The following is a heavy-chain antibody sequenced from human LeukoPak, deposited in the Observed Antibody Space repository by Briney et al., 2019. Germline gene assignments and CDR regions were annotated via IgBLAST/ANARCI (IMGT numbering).Heavy chain of an antibody. Sequence: GSSVKVSCKASGGTFSSYAISWVRQAPGQGLEWMGGIIPIFGTANYAQKFQGRVTITADESTSTAYMELSSLRSEDTAVYYCARDIPSAHSSGWFYYFDYWGQGTLVTVSS. CDR1: GGTFSSYA. V-gene: IGHV1-69*01. D-gene: IGHD6-19*01. CDR2: IIPIFGTA. J-gene: IGHJ4*02. CDR3: ARDIPSAHSSGWFYYFDY.